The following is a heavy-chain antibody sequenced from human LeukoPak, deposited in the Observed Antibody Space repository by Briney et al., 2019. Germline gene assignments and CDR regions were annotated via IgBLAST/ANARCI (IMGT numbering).Heavy chain of an antibody. CDR2: INHSGST. V-gene: IGHV4-34*01. J-gene: IGHJ4*02. CDR3: ARGGIGVQGVIDY. Sequence: SETLSLTCTVSGGSISSYYWSWIRQPPGKGLEWIGEINHSGSTNYNPSLKSRVTISVDTSKNQFSLKLSSVTAADTAVYYCARGGIGVQGVIDYWGQGTLVTVSS. D-gene: IGHD3-10*01. CDR1: GGSISSYY.